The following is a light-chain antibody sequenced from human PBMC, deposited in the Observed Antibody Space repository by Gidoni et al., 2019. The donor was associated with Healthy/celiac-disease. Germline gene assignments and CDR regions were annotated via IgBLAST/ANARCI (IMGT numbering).Light chain of an antibody. CDR3: QQYDNWPRT. V-gene: IGKV3-15*01. CDR1: QSVRSN. J-gene: IGKJ1*01. Sequence: EIVMTQSPATLSVSPGERATLSCRASQSVRSNFAWYQQKPGQAPRPLIHGASTRATGIPARFSGSGSGTEFTLTISSLQSEDFAVYYCQQYDNWPRTFGQGTKVEIK. CDR2: GAS.